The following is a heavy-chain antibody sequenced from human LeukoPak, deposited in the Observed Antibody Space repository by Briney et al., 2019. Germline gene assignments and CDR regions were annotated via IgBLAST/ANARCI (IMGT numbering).Heavy chain of an antibody. CDR1: GYTFTSYD. V-gene: IGHV1-8*01. D-gene: IGHD3-3*01. CDR2: MNPNSGNT. J-gene: IGHJ6*02. CDR3: AKDLGTTIFGVVIYGMDV. Sequence: ASVKVSCKASGYTFTSYDINWMRQATGQGLEWMGWMNPNSGNTGYAQKFQGRVTMTRNTSISTAYMELSSLRSEDTAVYYCAKDLGTTIFGVVIYGMDVWGQGTTVTVSS.